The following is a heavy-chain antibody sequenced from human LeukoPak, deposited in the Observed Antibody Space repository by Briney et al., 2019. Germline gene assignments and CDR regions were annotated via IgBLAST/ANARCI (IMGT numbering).Heavy chain of an antibody. V-gene: IGHV3-7*01. CDR3: VRDRNPRHSYFDL. Sequence: GGSLRLSCVGSGFTFSTYWMSWVRQAPGKRPEWVANMKQDASEKYYFGALNGRFTIFRDNAKNSLYLQMNTLTVEDTALYFCVRDRNPRHSYFDLWGQGTLVTVSS. CDR1: GFTFSTYW. J-gene: IGHJ4*02. D-gene: IGHD1-1*01. CDR2: MKQDASEK.